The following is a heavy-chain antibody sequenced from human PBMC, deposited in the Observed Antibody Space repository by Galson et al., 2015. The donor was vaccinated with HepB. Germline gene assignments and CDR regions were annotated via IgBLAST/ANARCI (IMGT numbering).Heavy chain of an antibody. Sequence: SVKVSCKASGGTFSSYTISWVRQAPGQGLEWMGRIIPILGIANYAQKFQGRVTITADKSTSTAYMELSSLRSEDTAVYYCARSRTSRSHYYYYGMDVWGQGTTVTVSS. J-gene: IGHJ6*02. V-gene: IGHV1-69*02. D-gene: IGHD2-2*01. CDR2: IIPILGIA. CDR3: ARSRTSRSHYYYYGMDV. CDR1: GGTFSSYT.